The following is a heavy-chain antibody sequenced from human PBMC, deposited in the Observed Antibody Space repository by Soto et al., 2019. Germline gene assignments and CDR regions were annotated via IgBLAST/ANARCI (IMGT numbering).Heavy chain of an antibody. D-gene: IGHD2-15*01. CDR2: IYHSGST. Sequence: PSETLSLTCAVSGGSISSGGYSWSWIRQPPGKGLEWIGYIYHSGSTYYNPSLKSRVTISVDRSKNQFSLKLSSVTAADTAVYYCARSRLYCSGGSCYFPFDYWGQGTLVTVSS. CDR3: ARSRLYCSGGSCYFPFDY. V-gene: IGHV4-30-2*01. J-gene: IGHJ4*02. CDR1: GGSISSGGYS.